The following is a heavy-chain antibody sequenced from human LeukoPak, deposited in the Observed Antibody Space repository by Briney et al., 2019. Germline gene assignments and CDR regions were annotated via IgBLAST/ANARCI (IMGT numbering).Heavy chain of an antibody. CDR3: ARLLWVGDEYFFDY. D-gene: IGHD2-15*01. CDR2: ISAYNGNA. Sequence: ASVKVSCKASNFTFTSYGFSWVRQAPGQGLQWMGWISAYNGNAKYAQKFQDRVTLTTDTSTSTSSMELRSLRSDDTAIYYCARLLWVGDEYFFDYWGQGTLVTVSS. V-gene: IGHV1-18*01. CDR1: NFTFTSYG. J-gene: IGHJ4*02.